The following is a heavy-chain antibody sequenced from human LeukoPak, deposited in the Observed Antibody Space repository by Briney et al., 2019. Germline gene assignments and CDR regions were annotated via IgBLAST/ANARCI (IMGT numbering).Heavy chain of an antibody. J-gene: IGHJ4*02. V-gene: IGHV4-59*08. D-gene: IGHD5-12*01. Sequence: SETLSLTCTVSGGSISSYYWSWIRQPPGKGLEWIGYIYYSGSTHYNPSLKSRVTISVDTSKNQFSLKLSSVTAADTAVYYCARGFSGYDVQGFDYWGQGTLVTVSS. CDR3: ARGFSGYDVQGFDY. CDR1: GGSISSYY. CDR2: IYYSGST.